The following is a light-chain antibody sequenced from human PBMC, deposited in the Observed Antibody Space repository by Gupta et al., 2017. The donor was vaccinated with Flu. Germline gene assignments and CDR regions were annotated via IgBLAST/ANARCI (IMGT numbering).Light chain of an antibody. J-gene: IGLJ1*01. CDR3: SSYTSSSTLV. CDR1: SSDIGGYNF. V-gene: IGLV2-14*01. CDR2: EVS. Sequence: QSALTQPASVSGSPGQSITISCAGTSSDIGGYNFVSWYQQHPGKAPKLMIYEVSHRPSGVSDRFSGSKSGNTASLTISELQPEDETDYYCSSYTSSSTLVFGAGTKVTV.